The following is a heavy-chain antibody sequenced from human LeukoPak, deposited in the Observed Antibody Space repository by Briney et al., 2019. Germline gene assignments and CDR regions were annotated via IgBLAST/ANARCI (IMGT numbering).Heavy chain of an antibody. J-gene: IGHJ2*01. CDR3: ARDQGSRHWYFDL. V-gene: IGHV3-53*01. Sequence: GGSLRLSCAASGFTVSSNYMSWVRQAPGKGLEWVSVIYSGGSTYYADSVKGRFTISRDNSKNTLYLQMNSLRAEDTAVYYCARDQGSRHWYFDLWGRGTLVTVSS. CDR1: GFTVSSNY. CDR2: IYSGGST.